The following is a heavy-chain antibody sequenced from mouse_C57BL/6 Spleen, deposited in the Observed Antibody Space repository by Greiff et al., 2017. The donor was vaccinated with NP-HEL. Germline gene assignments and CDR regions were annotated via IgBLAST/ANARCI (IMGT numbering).Heavy chain of an antibody. J-gene: IGHJ4*01. D-gene: IGHD3-2*02. CDR2: IDPSDSET. V-gene: IGHV1-52*01. Sequence: VQLQQPGAELVRPGSSVKLSCKASGYTFTSYWMHWVKQSPIQGLEWIGNIDPSDSETHYNQKFKDKATLTVDKSSSTAYMQLSSLTSEDSAVYYCARQLRDYAMDYWGQGTSVTVSS. CDR3: ARQLRDYAMDY. CDR1: GYTFTSYW.